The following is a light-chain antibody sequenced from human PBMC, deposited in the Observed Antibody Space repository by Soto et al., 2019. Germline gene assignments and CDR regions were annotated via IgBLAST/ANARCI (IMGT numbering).Light chain of an antibody. Sequence: QSVLTQPRSVSGSPGQSVTISCTGSSSDVGGYNYVSWYQHHPGKAPKVVIYDVSQRPSGVPDRFSGSKSGNTASLTISGLQAEDEADYYCCSYAGSYTFVLGSGTKVTVL. CDR1: SSDVGGYNY. CDR3: CSYAGSYTFV. J-gene: IGLJ1*01. CDR2: DVS. V-gene: IGLV2-11*01.